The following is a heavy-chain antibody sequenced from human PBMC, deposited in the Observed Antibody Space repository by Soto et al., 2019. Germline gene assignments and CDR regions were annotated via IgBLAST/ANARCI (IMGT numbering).Heavy chain of an antibody. CDR2: IYHSGTT. D-gene: IGHD2-21*02. V-gene: IGHV4-38-2*02. J-gene: IGHJ5*02. CDR3: VRTARQGAVAPHWFDR. CDR1: GYSISNGYY. Sequence: SETLSLTCTVSGYSISNGYYWGWIRQSPEKGLEWIGTIYHSGTTYYNPSLKSRVIMSIDTSKNQFSLKLTSVTAAETAVYYCVRTARQGAVAPHWFDRWGQGTQVTVSS.